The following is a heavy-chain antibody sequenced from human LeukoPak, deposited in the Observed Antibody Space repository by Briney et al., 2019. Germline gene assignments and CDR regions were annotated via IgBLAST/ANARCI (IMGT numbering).Heavy chain of an antibody. CDR2: ISAYNGNT. J-gene: IGHJ6*02. D-gene: IGHD3-3*01. CDR3: ARLATIFGVVIMDV. V-gene: IGHV1-18*01. CDR1: GYTFTSYG. Sequence: GASVKVSCKASGYTFTSYGISWVRQAPGQGLEWMGWISAYNGNTNYAQKLQGRVTMTTDTSTSTAYMELRSLRSDDTAVYYCARLATIFGVVIMDVWGQGTTVTVSS.